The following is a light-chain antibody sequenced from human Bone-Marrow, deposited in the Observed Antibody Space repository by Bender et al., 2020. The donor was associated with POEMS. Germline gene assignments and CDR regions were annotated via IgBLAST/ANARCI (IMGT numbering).Light chain of an antibody. CDR1: SSDVGGYNY. J-gene: IGLJ1*01. CDR2: EVS. Sequence: QSALTQPPSASGSPGQSVTISCTGTSSDVGGYNYVSWFQQHPGKAPKLIISEVSKRPSGVPDRFSGSKSGSTASLTVSGLQAEDEADYYCCSYSGIGTSYVFGTGTKVTVL. V-gene: IGLV2-8*01. CDR3: CSYSGIGTSYV.